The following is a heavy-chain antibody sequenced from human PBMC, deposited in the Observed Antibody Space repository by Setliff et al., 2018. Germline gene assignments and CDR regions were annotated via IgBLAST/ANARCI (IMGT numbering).Heavy chain of an antibody. J-gene: IGHJ4*02. CDR1: GGSISSGSYY. Sequence: LSLTCTVSGGSISSGSYYWSWIRQPAGKGLEWIGYVYSSGITNYNPSLKSRVTMSVDTSKNQFSLKLSSVTAADTAVYYCARETTAWGYVDTAMVTFIDQWGQGTLVTVSS. CDR3: ARETTAWGYVDTAMVTFIDQ. CDR2: VYSSGIT. D-gene: IGHD5-18*01. V-gene: IGHV4-61*10.